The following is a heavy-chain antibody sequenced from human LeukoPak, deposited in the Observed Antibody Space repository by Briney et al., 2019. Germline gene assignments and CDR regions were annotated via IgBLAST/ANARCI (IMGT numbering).Heavy chain of an antibody. CDR1: GGSISSSSNY. CDR3: ARELPADAFDI. Sequence: SETLSLTCTVSGGSISSSSNYWAWIRQPPGKGLEWIGCINYSGSTYYNPFLRSRGTISVDTSKNQFSLKLSSVTAADTAVYYCARELPADAFDIWGQGTMVTVSS. V-gene: IGHV4-39*07. CDR2: INYSGST. D-gene: IGHD2-2*01. J-gene: IGHJ3*02.